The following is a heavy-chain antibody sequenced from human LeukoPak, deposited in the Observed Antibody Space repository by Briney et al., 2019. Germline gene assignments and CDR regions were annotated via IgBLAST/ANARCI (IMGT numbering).Heavy chain of an antibody. J-gene: IGHJ4*02. CDR1: GFTFSSYA. Sequence: GGSLRLSCAASGFTFSSYAMSWVRQAPGKGLEWVSGISGSGDNTYYADSVKGRFTISRDNSKNTLYVQVNSLGTEDTAAYYCAKLLYCSGGSCYSGDLRFDYWGQGTLVTVSS. D-gene: IGHD2-15*01. V-gene: IGHV3-23*01. CDR2: ISGSGDNT. CDR3: AKLLYCSGGSCYSGDLRFDY.